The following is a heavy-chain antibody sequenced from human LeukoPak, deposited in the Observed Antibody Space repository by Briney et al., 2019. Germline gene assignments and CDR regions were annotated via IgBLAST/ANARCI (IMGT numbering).Heavy chain of an antibody. CDR3: ASNPLGYCSSTSCPPMYYFDY. V-gene: IGHV1-18*01. J-gene: IGHJ4*02. Sequence: PVASVKVSCKASGYTFTSYGISWVRQAPGQGLEWMGWISAYNGNTNYAQKLQGRVTMTTDTSTSTAYTELRSLRSDDTAVYYCASNPLGYCSSTSCPPMYYFDYWGQGTLVTVSS. CDR1: GYTFTSYG. D-gene: IGHD2-2*01. CDR2: ISAYNGNT.